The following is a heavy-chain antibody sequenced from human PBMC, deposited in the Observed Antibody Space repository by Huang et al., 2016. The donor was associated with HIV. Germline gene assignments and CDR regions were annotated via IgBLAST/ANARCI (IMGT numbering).Heavy chain of an antibody. CDR2: VFYGGNT. J-gene: IGHJ3*01. CDR1: GGSVNSGYYY. Sequence: QLQLQESGPGLVRPSETLSLTCSVSGGSVNSGYYYWGWIRQPPGKGLEWIASVFYGGNTFYNPSRKSRVSMSVDTSKKRFSLNLSSMTAADTAVYFCARLPFDYVWGTQRQTALDELDVWGQGTMVTVSS. V-gene: IGHV4-39*01. D-gene: IGHD3-16*01. CDR3: ARLPFDYVWGTQRQTALDELDV.